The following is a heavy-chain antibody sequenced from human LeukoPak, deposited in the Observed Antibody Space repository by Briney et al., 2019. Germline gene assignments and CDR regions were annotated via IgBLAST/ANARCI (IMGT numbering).Heavy chain of an antibody. Sequence: SQTLSLTCAVSGGSISSGGYSWNWIRQPPGKGLEWIGYIYHSESTYYNPSLKSRVTISVDRSKNQFSLKLSSVTAADTAVYYCARDFHGMDVWGQGTTVTVSS. CDR2: IYHSEST. CDR1: GGSISSGGYS. J-gene: IGHJ6*02. CDR3: ARDFHGMDV. V-gene: IGHV4-30-2*01.